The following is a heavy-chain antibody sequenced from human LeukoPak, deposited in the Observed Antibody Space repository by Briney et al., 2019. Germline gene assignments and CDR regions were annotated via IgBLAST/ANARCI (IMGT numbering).Heavy chain of an antibody. CDR3: ARVRDNDYGDF. Sequence: GASVKVSCKASGYTFTSYDINWARQAPGQGLEWMGWISAYNGNTNYAQKFQDRVTMTTDTSTSTAYMELRSLRSDDTAVYYCARVRDNDYGDFWGQGTLVTVSS. J-gene: IGHJ4*02. CDR1: GYTFTSYD. V-gene: IGHV1-18*01. D-gene: IGHD2-15*01. CDR2: ISAYNGNT.